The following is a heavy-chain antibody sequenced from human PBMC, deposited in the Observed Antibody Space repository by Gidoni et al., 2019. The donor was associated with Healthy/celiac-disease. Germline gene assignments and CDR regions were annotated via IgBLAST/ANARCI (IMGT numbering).Heavy chain of an antibody. D-gene: IGHD1-26*01. J-gene: IGHJ2*01. CDR2: IDWDDDK. CDR3: ARTNSGGWEGNYWYFDL. V-gene: IGHV2-70*15. Sequence: QVTLRESGPALVKPTQPLTLTCTFSGFSLSTSGMCVSWIRQPPGKALEWLARIDWDDDKYYSTSLKTRLTISKDTSKNQVVRTMTNMDPVDTATYDGARTNSGGWEGNYWYFDLWGRGTLVTVSS. CDR1: GFSLSTSGMC.